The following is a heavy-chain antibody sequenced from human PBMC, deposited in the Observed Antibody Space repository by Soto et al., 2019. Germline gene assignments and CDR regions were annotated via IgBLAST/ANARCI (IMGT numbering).Heavy chain of an antibody. CDR3: AKDAVSYNGKWDWFDS. D-gene: IGHD1-26*01. V-gene: IGHV3-23*01. J-gene: IGHJ5*01. CDR1: RFIFSDYA. CDR2: IGGSNTDR. Sequence: DVQLLQSGGGLVQPGGSLTLSCATSRFIFSDYAMNWVRQAPGKGLEWVSSIGGSNTDRYYADSVKGRFIISRDNSKNTMYLQMNSLRDDDPAVYYCAKDAVSYNGKWDWFDSWGQGTLVTVS.